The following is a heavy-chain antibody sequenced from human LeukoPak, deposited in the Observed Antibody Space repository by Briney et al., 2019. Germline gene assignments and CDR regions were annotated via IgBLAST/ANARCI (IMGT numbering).Heavy chain of an antibody. CDR3: ARGRSGGDWFDS. J-gene: IGHJ5*01. CDR2: NHYTGST. D-gene: IGHD3-10*01. Sequence: SETLSLTCTVFGGSISTYYWTWIRQPPGKGLEWIGYNHYTGSTNHNPSLKSRVTMSVDTSKNQSSLKLSSVTAADTAVYYCARGRSGGDWFDSWGQGTLVTVSS. CDR1: GGSISTYY. V-gene: IGHV4-59*01.